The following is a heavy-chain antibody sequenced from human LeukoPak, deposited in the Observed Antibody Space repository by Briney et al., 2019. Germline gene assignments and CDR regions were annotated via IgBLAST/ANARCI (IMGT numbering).Heavy chain of an antibody. V-gene: IGHV3-7*01. CDR2: IKQDGSDK. CDR3: ARVGAATFYWYYMDV. J-gene: IGHJ6*03. CDR1: GFTFSSYW. D-gene: IGHD2-15*01. Sequence: GGSLRLSCEASGFTFSSYWMSWVRQAPGKGLEWVANIKQDGSDKYYVESLKGRFTVSRGNAKNSLYLQINSLRVGDTAVYFCARVGAATFYWYYMDVWGKGTTVTVSS.